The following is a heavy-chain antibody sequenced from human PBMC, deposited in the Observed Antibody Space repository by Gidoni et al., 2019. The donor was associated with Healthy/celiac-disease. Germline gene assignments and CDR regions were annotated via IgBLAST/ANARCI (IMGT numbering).Heavy chain of an antibody. J-gene: IGHJ5*02. CDR2: IIPIFGTA. CDR3: ARARCTSCYAGGWFDP. V-gene: IGHV1-69*01. CDR1: GGTFSSYA. D-gene: IGHD2-2*01. Sequence: QVQLVQSGAEVKKPGSSVKVSCKASGGTFSSYAISWVRQAPGQGLEGMGGIIPIFGTANYAQKFQGRVTITADESTSTAYMELSSLRSEDTAVYYCARARCTSCYAGGWFDPWGQGTLVTVSS.